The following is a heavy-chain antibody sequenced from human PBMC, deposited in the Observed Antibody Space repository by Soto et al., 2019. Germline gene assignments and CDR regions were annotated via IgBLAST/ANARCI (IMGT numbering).Heavy chain of an antibody. CDR3: ARPRITMVRGVRGDAFDI. D-gene: IGHD3-10*01. Sequence: QVQLQQWGAGLLKPSETLSLTCAVYGGSFSAYYWSWIRQPPGKGLEWIGEINHIGSTNYNPSLKSRVAISVDTSKNQFSLKLSSVTAADTAVYYCARPRITMVRGVRGDAFDIWGQGTMVTVSS. J-gene: IGHJ3*02. V-gene: IGHV4-34*02. CDR2: INHIGST. CDR1: GGSFSAYY.